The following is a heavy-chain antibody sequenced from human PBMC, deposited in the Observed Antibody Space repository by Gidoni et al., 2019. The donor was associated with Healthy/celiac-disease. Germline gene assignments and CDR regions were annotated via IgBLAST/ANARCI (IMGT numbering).Heavy chain of an antibody. D-gene: IGHD6-13*01. CDR1: CFTSSNAW. CDR3: TTDPLYSSSWGNWYFDL. V-gene: IGHV3-15*01. Sequence: DVQLVESGGGLVKPGVSLSLSCAASCFTSSNAWIRWVRQAPGTGLEWVGRIKSKADGGTTDYAATVKGRFTISRDDSKNTLYRQMNSLKTEDTAVYYCTTDPLYSSSWGNWYFDLWGRGTLVTVSS. J-gene: IGHJ2*01. CDR2: IKSKADGGTT.